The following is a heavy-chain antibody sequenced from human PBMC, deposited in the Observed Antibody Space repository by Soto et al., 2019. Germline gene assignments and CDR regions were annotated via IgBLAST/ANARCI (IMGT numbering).Heavy chain of an antibody. CDR3: ATETRDGYENPSFDT. CDR2: VDPEDGEA. Sequence: ASVKVSCKLSGNSLVDYYIHWVQQAPGRGLEWIGLVDPEDGEAIYAEKFRDRVLITADTSRDSSYLDLRSLRSENTAVYYCATETRDGYENPSFDTWGQGTLVTVSS. J-gene: IGHJ5*02. CDR1: GNSLVDYY. D-gene: IGHD2-21*01. V-gene: IGHV1-69-2*01.